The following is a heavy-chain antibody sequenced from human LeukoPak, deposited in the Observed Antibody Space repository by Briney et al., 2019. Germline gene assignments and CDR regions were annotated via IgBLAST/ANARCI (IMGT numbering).Heavy chain of an antibody. V-gene: IGHV1-24*01. CDR2: FDPEDGET. J-gene: IGHJ5*02. CDR1: GYTLTELS. Sequence: GASVTVSCKVSGYTLTELSMHWVRQAPGKGLEWMGGFDPEDGETIYAQKFQGRVTMSEDTSTDTAYMELSSLRSEDTAVYYCATTKTARWFDPWGQGTLVTVSS. CDR3: ATTKTARWFDP.